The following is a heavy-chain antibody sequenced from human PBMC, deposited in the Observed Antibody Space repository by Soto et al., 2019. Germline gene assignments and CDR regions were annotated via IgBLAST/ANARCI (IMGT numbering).Heavy chain of an antibody. CDR1: GGSISSYY. D-gene: IGHD2-15*01. CDR2: IYYSGST. V-gene: IGHV4-59*12. J-gene: IGHJ4*02. Sequence: PSETLSLTCTVSGGSISSYYWSWIRQPPGKGLEWIGYIYYSGSTNYNPSLKSRVTISVDTSKNQFSLKLSSVTAADTAIYYCARARLRDNFDYWGQGTPVTVSS. CDR3: ARARLRDNFDY.